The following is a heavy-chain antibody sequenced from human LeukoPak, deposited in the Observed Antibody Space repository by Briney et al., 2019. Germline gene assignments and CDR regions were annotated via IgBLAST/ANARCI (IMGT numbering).Heavy chain of an antibody. Sequence: SETLSLTCTVSGGSISSYYWSWIRQPPGKGLEWIGYIYYSGSTNYNPSLKSRVTISVDTSKNQFSLKLTSVTAADAALYYCARHLRGNYSNSWFDPWGQGTLVTVSS. D-gene: IGHD4-11*01. CDR1: GGSISSYY. J-gene: IGHJ5*02. CDR2: IYYSGST. CDR3: ARHLRGNYSNSWFDP. V-gene: IGHV4-59*08.